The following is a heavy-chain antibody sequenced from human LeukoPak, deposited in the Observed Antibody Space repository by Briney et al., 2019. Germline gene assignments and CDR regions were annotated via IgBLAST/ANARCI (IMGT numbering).Heavy chain of an antibody. Sequence: PGGSLRLSCAASGFTLSSYAMSWVRQAPGKGLEWVSYISSSGSTIYYADSVKGRFTISRDNAKNSLYLQMNSLRAEDTAVYYCATRTVYYYYYMDVWGKGTTVTISS. J-gene: IGHJ6*03. V-gene: IGHV3-48*03. CDR1: GFTLSSYA. CDR3: ATRTVYYYYYMDV. CDR2: ISSSGSTI.